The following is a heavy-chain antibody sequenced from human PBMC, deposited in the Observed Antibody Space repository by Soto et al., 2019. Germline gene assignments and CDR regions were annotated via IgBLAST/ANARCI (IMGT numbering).Heavy chain of an antibody. J-gene: IGHJ4*02. V-gene: IGHV1-69*01. D-gene: IGHD6-13*01. CDR1: GGTFSSYR. CDR2: IVPIYRTA. Sequence: QVQLVQSGAEVKKPGSSVKVSCKASGGTFSSYRINWVRQAPGQGLEWVGGIVPIYRTADYAQKFQGRVTLTADESARTAYMELRSLKPQDTAVYYCARDSGAKLSSSWGQGTLVTVSS. CDR3: ARDSGAKLSSS.